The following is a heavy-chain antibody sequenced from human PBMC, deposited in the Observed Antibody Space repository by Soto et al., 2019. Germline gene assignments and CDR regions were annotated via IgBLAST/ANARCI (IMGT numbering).Heavy chain of an antibody. CDR3: ARARYYDWCFDL. Sequence: PSETLSLTCSVSGDSISSADYFWTWIRQSPGKGLEWMGYIFHGGTTYYNPSLKGRLLISIENSKNQFSLRLTSVTAADAAVYFCARARYYDWCFDLWGLGTPVTVSS. D-gene: IGHD3-9*01. CDR2: IFHGGTT. V-gene: IGHV4-30-4*01. CDR1: GDSISSADYF. J-gene: IGHJ4*02.